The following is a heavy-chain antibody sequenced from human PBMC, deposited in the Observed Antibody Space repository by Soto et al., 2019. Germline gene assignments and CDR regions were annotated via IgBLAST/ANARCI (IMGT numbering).Heavy chain of an antibody. Sequence: SETLSLTCTVSGGSVSSGSYYWSWIRQPPGKGLEWIGYIYYSGSTNYNPSLKSRVTISVDTPKNQFSLKLSSVTAADTAVYYCARAGTAGTGGWFDPWGQGTLVTVSS. CDR1: GGSVSSGSYY. CDR2: IYYSGST. V-gene: IGHV4-61*01. CDR3: ARAGTAGTGGWFDP. J-gene: IGHJ5*02. D-gene: IGHD6-13*01.